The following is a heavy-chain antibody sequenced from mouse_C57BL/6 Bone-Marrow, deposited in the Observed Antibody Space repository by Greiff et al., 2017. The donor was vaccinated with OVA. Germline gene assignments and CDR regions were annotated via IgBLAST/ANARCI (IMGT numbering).Heavy chain of an antibody. CDR3: ARDRGYGSSPRWYFDV. CDR1: GFTFSDYY. V-gene: IGHV5-16*01. Sequence: EVQVVESEGGLVQPGSSMKLSCTASGFTFSDYYMAWVRQVPEKGLEWVASINYDGSSTYYLDSLKSRFIISRDNAKNILYLQMSSLKSEDTATYYCARDRGYGSSPRWYFDVWGTGTTVTVAS. D-gene: IGHD1-1*01. CDR2: INYDGSST. J-gene: IGHJ1*03.